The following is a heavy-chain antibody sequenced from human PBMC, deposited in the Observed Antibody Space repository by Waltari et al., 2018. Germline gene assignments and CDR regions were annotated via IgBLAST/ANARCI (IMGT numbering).Heavy chain of an antibody. V-gene: IGHV3-23*01. CDR3: AKDMGAAARVGFDP. CDR1: GFTFSSYA. D-gene: IGHD6-6*01. J-gene: IGHJ5*02. Sequence: EVQLLESGGGLVQPGGSLRLSCAASGFTFSSYAMSWVRQAPGKGLEWVSAISGSGGRTYSANSVKGRFTIAGDKSKNTLYLKMNSLGAEDTAVYYCAKDMGAAARVGFDPWGQGTLVTVSS. CDR2: ISGSGGRT.